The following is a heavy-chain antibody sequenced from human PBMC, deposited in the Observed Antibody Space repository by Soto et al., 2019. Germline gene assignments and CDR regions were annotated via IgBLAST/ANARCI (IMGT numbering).Heavy chain of an antibody. Sequence: QVQLQESGPGLVKPSQTLSLTCTVSGGSISSGGYYWSWIRQHPGKGLEWIGYIDYSGSTYYNPSLKSRVTISVDTSKNQFSLKLSSVTAADTAVYYCARAYKYSKGIWGAFDIWGQGTMVTVSS. CDR3: ARAYKYSKGIWGAFDI. D-gene: IGHD4-4*01. V-gene: IGHV4-31*03. CDR2: IDYSGST. J-gene: IGHJ3*02. CDR1: GGSISSGGYY.